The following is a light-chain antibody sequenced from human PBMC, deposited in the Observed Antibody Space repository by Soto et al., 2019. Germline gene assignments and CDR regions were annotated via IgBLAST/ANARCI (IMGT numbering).Light chain of an antibody. Sequence: DIQMTQSPSSLSASVGDRVTITCRASQGIRNYLAWYQQKPGKVPKLLIYAASTLQSGIPSRFSGSGSRTDVTLTISSLQPEDVATYYCQKYNSAPLTFGPGTKVDIK. CDR1: QGIRNY. CDR3: QKYNSAPLT. J-gene: IGKJ3*01. V-gene: IGKV1-27*01. CDR2: AAS.